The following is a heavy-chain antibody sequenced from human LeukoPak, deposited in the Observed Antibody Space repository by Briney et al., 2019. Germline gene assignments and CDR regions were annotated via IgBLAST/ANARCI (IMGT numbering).Heavy chain of an antibody. CDR1: GYTFTSYG. CDR3: ARDREVGATYYFDY. J-gene: IGHJ4*02. CDR2: ISAYNGNT. V-gene: IGHV1-18*01. D-gene: IGHD1-26*01. Sequence: APVKVSCKASGYTFTSYGISWVRQAPGQGLEWMGWISAYNGNTNYAQKLQGRVTMTTDTSTSTAYMELRSLRSDDTAVYYCARDREVGATYYFDYWGQGTLVTVSS.